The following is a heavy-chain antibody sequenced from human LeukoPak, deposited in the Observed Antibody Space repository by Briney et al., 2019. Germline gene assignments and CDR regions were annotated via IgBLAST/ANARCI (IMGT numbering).Heavy chain of an antibody. CDR2: ISGSGGST. CDR3: AKCSSSWSYYYYGMDV. D-gene: IGHD6-13*01. V-gene: IGHV3-23*01. J-gene: IGHJ6*02. Sequence: GGSLRLSCAASGFTFSSYSMNWVRQAPGKGLEWVSAISGSGGSTYYADSVKGRFTISRDNSKNTLYLQMNSLGAEDTAVYYCAKCSSSWSYYYYGMDVWGQGTTVTVSS. CDR1: GFTFSSYS.